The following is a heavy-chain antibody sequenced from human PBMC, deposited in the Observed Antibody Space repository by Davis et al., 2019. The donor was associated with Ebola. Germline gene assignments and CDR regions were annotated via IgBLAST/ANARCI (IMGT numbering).Heavy chain of an antibody. D-gene: IGHD2-8*01. CDR1: GFIVSDKY. CDR2: IYRDERT. Sequence: GGSLRLSCAASGFIVSDKYMSWVRQAPGKGLEWVSVIYRDERTYYADSVKGRFTISRDNAKSSLYLQMNSLRAEDTAVYYCARMRDLVLMPYDPQWNFDLWGRGTLVTVSS. CDR3: ARMRDLVLMPYDPQWNFDL. J-gene: IGHJ2*01. V-gene: IGHV3-53*01.